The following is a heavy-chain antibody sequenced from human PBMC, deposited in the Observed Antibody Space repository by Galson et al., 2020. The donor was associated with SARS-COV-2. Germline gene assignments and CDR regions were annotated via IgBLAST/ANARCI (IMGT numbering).Heavy chain of an antibody. CDR3: ARDAYYYDSSGWWGWFDP. Sequence: ASVKVSCKASGYTFTSYGISRVRQAPGQGLEWMGWISAYNGNTNYAQKLQGRVTMTTDTSTSTAYMELRSLRSDDTAVYYCARDAYYYDSSGWWGWFDPWGQGTLVTVSS. V-gene: IGHV1-18*01. CDR2: ISAYNGNT. CDR1: GYTFTSYG. J-gene: IGHJ5*02. D-gene: IGHD3-22*01.